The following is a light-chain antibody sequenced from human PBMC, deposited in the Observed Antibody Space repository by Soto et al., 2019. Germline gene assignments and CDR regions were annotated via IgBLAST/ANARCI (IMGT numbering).Light chain of an antibody. CDR2: AAS. CDR1: QSIRSY. V-gene: IGKV1-39*01. Sequence: DSQMTQSPSSLSASVGGRVTIPCRASQSIRSYLNWYQQKPGKAPKLLIYAASTLQSGVPSRFSGSGSGTDFTLTISSLQPEDFATYYCQQLNSYPYTFGQGTRLEIK. CDR3: QQLNSYPYT. J-gene: IGKJ5*01.